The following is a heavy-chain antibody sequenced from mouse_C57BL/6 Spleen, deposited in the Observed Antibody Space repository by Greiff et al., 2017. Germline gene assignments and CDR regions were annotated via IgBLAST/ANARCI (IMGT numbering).Heavy chain of an antibody. Sequence: VQLQQPGAELVMPGASVKLSCKASGYTFTSYWMHWVKQRPGQGLEWIGEIDPSDSYTNYNQKFKGKSTLTVDKSSSTAYMQLSSLTSEDSAVYYCARKDDGDYAMDYWGQGTSVTVSS. CDR3: ARKDDGDYAMDY. J-gene: IGHJ4*01. CDR1: GYTFTSYW. CDR2: IDPSDSYT. V-gene: IGHV1-69*01. D-gene: IGHD2-12*01.